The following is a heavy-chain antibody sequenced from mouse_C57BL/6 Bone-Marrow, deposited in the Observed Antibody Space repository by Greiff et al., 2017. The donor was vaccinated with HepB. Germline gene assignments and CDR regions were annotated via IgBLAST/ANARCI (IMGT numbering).Heavy chain of an antibody. V-gene: IGHV1-72*01. D-gene: IGHD1-1*01. CDR2: IDPNSGGT. J-gene: IGHJ1*03. CDR1: GYTFTSYW. Sequence: QVQLKQSGAELAKPGASVKLSCKASGYTFTSYWMHWVKQRPGQGLEWIGRIDPNSGGTKYNEKFKSKATLTVDKPSSTAYMQLSSLTSEDSAVYYCARRVYGSSYWYFDVWGTGTTVTVSS. CDR3: ARRVYGSSYWYFDV.